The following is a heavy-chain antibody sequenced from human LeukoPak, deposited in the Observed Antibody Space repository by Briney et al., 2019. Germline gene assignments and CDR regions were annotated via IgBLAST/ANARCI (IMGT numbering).Heavy chain of an antibody. Sequence: PSETLSLTCAVSGGSISSGGYSWSWIRQPPGKGLEWLGYIYHSGSTYYNPSLKSRVTISVDRSKNQFSLKLSSVTAADTAVYYCATSYSSSWFFFDYWGQGTLVTVSS. CDR3: ATSYSSSWFFFDY. CDR1: GGSISSGGYS. J-gene: IGHJ4*02. D-gene: IGHD6-13*01. V-gene: IGHV4-30-2*01. CDR2: IYHSGST.